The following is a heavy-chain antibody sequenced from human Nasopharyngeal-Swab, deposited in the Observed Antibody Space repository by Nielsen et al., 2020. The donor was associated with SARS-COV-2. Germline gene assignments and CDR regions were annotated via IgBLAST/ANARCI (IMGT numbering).Heavy chain of an antibody. Sequence: WISQPPGKGLEWIGEPPPLLRPNYNPSLKSRATISVDTSKNQFSLKLSSVTAADTAVYYCARVLRGVAARPLGFGYYYYYYMDVWGKGTTVTVSS. CDR2: PPPLLRP. CDR3: ARVLRGVAARPLGFGYYYYYYMDV. D-gene: IGHD6-6*01. V-gene: IGHV4-34*01. J-gene: IGHJ6*03.